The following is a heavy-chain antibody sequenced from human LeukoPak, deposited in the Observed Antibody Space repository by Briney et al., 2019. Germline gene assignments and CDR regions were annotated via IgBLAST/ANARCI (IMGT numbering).Heavy chain of an antibody. CDR1: GFTFSSYA. CDR2: VSNGGSTT. V-gene: IGHV3-48*04. J-gene: IGHJ4*02. Sequence: GSLRLSCAASGFTFSSYAMSWVRQASGKGLEWVSYVSNGGSTTYYADSVKGRFTISRDNAKNSLYLQMNSLRAEDTAAYYCAARVRSGIWGQGTLVTVSS. D-gene: IGHD6-19*01. CDR3: AARVRSGI.